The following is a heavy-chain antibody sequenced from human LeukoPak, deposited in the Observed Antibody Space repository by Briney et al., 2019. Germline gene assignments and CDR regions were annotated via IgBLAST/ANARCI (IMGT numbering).Heavy chain of an antibody. CDR2: INPNTGGT. D-gene: IGHD6-19*01. J-gene: IGHJ3*02. CDR3: ARQTLAVAGDDAFDI. V-gene: IGHV1-2*02. Sequence: ASVKVSCKTSGYTFTGYYIQWLRPAPGQGLEWMGWINPNTGGTNSAQRFQGRVTMTRDTSITTAYMDLVRLTSDDTAVYYCARQTLAVAGDDAFDIWGQGTMVTVSS. CDR1: GYTFTGYY.